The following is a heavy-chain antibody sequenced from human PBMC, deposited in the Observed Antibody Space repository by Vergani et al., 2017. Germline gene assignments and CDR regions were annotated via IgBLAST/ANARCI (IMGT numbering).Heavy chain of an antibody. D-gene: IGHD3-10*01. CDR2: ISRSSSYI. Sequence: VQLVESGGGLVKPGGSLRLSCAASGFTFSSYSMNWVRQAPGKGLEWVSSISRSSSYIYYADSVKGRFTISRDNAKNTLYLQMNSLRAEDTAVYYCARERVVRAVSFTGWSQGRLVTVSS. J-gene: IGHJ4*01. CDR1: GFTFSSYS. CDR3: ARERVVRAVSFTG. V-gene: IGHV3-21*01.